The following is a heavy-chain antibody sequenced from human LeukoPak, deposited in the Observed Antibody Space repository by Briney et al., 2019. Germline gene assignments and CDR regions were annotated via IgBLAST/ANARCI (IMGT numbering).Heavy chain of an antibody. CDR2: INPNSGGT. Sequence: WASVKVSCKASGYTFTGYYMHWVRQAPGQGLEWMGWINPNSGGTNYAQKFQGRVTMTRDTSISTAYMELSRLRSDDTAVYYCARGRRVYSGSYYPIYYLDYWGQGTLVTVSS. J-gene: IGHJ4*02. V-gene: IGHV1-2*02. CDR3: ARGRRVYSGSYYPIYYLDY. CDR1: GYTFTGYY. D-gene: IGHD1-26*01.